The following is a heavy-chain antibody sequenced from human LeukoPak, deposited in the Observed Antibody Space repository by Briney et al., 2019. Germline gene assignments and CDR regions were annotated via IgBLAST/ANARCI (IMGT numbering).Heavy chain of an antibody. V-gene: IGHV4-39*07. Sequence: SETLSLTFTVSGGSISSSSYYWAWIRQPPGKGLEWVGSIYYSGSTYYNPSLKSRVTISVDTSKNQFSLKLSSVTAADTAVYYCARGDYDSSGYYYHYFDYWGQGTLVTVSS. CDR2: IYYSGST. J-gene: IGHJ4*02. CDR3: ARGDYDSSGYYYHYFDY. CDR1: GGSISSSSYY. D-gene: IGHD3-22*01.